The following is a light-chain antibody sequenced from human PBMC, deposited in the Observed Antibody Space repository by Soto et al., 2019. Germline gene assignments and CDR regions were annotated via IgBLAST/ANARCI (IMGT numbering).Light chain of an antibody. CDR3: QHYGYPQWT. J-gene: IGKJ1*01. CDR2: GAS. CDR1: QSVSSN. Sequence: EIVMTQSPATLSVSPGERATLSCRASQSVSSNLAWYQQKPGQAPRLLIYGASTRATGIPDRFSGSGSGTEFALTISRLEPEDFAVYICQHYGYPQWTFGPGTKVEIK. V-gene: IGKV3-15*01.